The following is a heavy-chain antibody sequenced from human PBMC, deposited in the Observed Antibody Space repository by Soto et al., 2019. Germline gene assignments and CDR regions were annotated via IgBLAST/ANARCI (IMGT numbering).Heavy chain of an antibody. J-gene: IGHJ5*02. V-gene: IGHV3-23*01. D-gene: IGHD1-26*01. CDR2: ISGSVGST. CDR3: AKGTMRWELPYNWFAP. CDR1: GFTFSKYD. Sequence: QLLQSGGGLVQPGGSLRLSCEASGFTFSKYDLTWVRQAPGKGLDWVSSISGSVGSTYYADSVKGRFTISRDNSKSTLYLQLNSVTAEDTATYYCAKGTMRWELPYNWFAPWGQGTLVIVSS.